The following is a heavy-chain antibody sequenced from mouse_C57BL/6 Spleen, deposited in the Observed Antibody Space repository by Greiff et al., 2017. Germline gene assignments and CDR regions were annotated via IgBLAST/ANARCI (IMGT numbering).Heavy chain of an antibody. J-gene: IGHJ1*03. D-gene: IGHD1-1*01. CDR3: ARSHYYGSSYGGYFDV. Sequence: EVKLVESGGGLVQPGGSLSLSCAASGFTFTDYYMSWVRQPPGKALEWLGFIRNKANGYTTEYSASVKGRFTISRDNSQSILYLQMNALRAEDSATYYCARSHYYGSSYGGYFDVWGTGTTVTVSS. CDR1: GFTFTDYY. V-gene: IGHV7-3*01. CDR2: IRNKANGYTT.